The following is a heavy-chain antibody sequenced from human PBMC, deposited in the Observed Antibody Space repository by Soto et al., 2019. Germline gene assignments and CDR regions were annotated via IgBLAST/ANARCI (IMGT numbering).Heavy chain of an antibody. CDR1: GFTFSSYW. CDR3: ARVAIRFLEWFTPQEGWLDP. J-gene: IGHJ5*02. CDR2: IKQDGSEK. Sequence: HPGGSLRLSCAASGFTFSSYWMSWVRQAPGKGLEWVANIKQDGSEKYYVDSVKGRFTISRDNAKNSLYLQMNSLRAEDTAVYYCARVAIRFLEWFTPQEGWLDPWGPGTLVTVSS. D-gene: IGHD3-3*01. V-gene: IGHV3-7*01.